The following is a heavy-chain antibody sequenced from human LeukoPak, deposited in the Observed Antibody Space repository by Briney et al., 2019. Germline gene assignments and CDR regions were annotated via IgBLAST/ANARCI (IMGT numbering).Heavy chain of an antibody. Sequence: GESLKISCKGSGYNFADYWIGWVRQMPGKGLEWMGIIYPGDSDSRYSPSFQGQVTISADKSINTAYLQWSSLKASDTAIYYCARHYYDSTDYYSYFDYWGQGTLVTVSS. CDR2: IYPGDSDS. V-gene: IGHV5-51*01. J-gene: IGHJ4*02. CDR1: GYNFADYW. D-gene: IGHD3-22*01. CDR3: ARHYYDSTDYYSYFDY.